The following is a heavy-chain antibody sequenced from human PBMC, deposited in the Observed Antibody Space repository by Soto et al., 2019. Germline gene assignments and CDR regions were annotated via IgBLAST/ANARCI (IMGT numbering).Heavy chain of an antibody. CDR1: GGSISSVSYY. CDR3: ARLHCNSPNCVPLDP. V-gene: IGHV4-39*01. Sequence: SETLSLTCSVSGGSISSVSYYWGWIRQPPGKGLEWIGSIYYSGSAYYSTSLKSRVTMSVDTSKNQLSLELRSVTAADTAVYYCARLHCNSPNCVPLDPWGQGTLVTVSS. J-gene: IGHJ5*02. CDR2: IYYSGSA. D-gene: IGHD2-2*01.